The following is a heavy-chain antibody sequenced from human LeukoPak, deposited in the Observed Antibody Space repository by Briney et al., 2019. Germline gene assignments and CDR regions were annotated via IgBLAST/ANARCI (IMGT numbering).Heavy chain of an antibody. CDR1: GFTFSDYS. D-gene: IGHD3/OR15-3a*01. J-gene: IGHJ6*03. V-gene: IGHV3-48*01. CDR2: ISSGSSTI. CDR3: ARVYRNEEDFWTPNNYMDV. Sequence: PGGSLRLSCAASGFTFSDYSINWVRQAPGKGLEWVSYISSGSSTIDYADSVKGRFTISRDNAKNSVYLQMNGLRAEDSAVYYCARVYRNEEDFWTPNNYMDVWGKGTTVTVSS.